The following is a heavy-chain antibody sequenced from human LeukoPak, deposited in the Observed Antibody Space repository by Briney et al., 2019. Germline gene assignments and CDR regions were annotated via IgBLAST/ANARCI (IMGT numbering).Heavy chain of an antibody. Sequence: GGSLRLSCAASGFTFSSYAMHWVRQAPGKGLEWVAVISYDGSNKYYADSVKGRFTISRDKSKNTLYLQMNSLRAEDTAVYYCTKDVGFGKTFDYWGQGTLVTVSS. CDR1: GFTFSSYA. J-gene: IGHJ4*02. CDR3: TKDVGFGKTFDY. V-gene: IGHV3-30*04. CDR2: ISYDGSNK. D-gene: IGHD3-10*01.